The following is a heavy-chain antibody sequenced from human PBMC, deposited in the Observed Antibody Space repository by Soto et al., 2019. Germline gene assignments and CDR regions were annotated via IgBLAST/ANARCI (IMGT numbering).Heavy chain of an antibody. Sequence: SVKVSCKASGGTFSSYALSWVRQAPGQGLEWMGGIIHIFGPAKYAQKFKGRVTITADEYTSTGYMKVSSLRSEDTTVYYCATGVSRCRPLTYYYCMDVWGQGTTVTVSS. V-gene: IGHV1-69*13. CDR2: IIHIFGPA. CDR3: ATGVSRCRPLTYYYCMDV. D-gene: IGHD6-6*01. J-gene: IGHJ6*02. CDR1: GGTFSSYA.